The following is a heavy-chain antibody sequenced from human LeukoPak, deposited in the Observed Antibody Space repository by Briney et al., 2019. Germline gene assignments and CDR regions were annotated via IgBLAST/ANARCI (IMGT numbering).Heavy chain of an antibody. CDR3: AKDKQCSGRTCFADY. D-gene: IGHD2-15*01. V-gene: IGHV3-23*01. CDR2: ISGSDDST. J-gene: IGHJ4*02. CDR1: GFTFISYA. Sequence: GGSLRLSCAASGFTFISYAMTWVRQAPGKGLEWVSAISGSDDSTYYADSVKGRFTISGDNSKNTLYLQMNSLRAEDTAVYFCAKDKQCSGRTCFADYWGQGTLVTVSS.